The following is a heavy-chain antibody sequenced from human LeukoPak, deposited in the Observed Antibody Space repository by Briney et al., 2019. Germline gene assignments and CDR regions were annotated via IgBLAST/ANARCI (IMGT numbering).Heavy chain of an antibody. Sequence: GGSLRLSCAASGFTFSNYAMHWVRQAPGKGLEYLSAISNNGGSTYYANSVRGRFTLSRDNSKNTLYLQVGSLRTEDMAVYYCARSGSYYYPYFDFWGQGTLVTVSS. J-gene: IGHJ4*02. CDR3: ARSGSYYYPYFDF. CDR1: GFTFSNYA. CDR2: ISNNGGST. V-gene: IGHV3-64*01. D-gene: IGHD1-26*01.